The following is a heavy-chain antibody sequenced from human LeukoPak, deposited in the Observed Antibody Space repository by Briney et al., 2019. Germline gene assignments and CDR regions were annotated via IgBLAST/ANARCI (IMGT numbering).Heavy chain of an antibody. CDR2: IYTSGGT. D-gene: IGHD3-22*01. V-gene: IGHV4-4*09. J-gene: IGHJ6*03. CDR1: GGSISSYY. Sequence: SETLSLTCTVSGGSISSYYWSWIRQPPGKGLEWIGYIYTSGGTNYNPSLKSRVTISVDTSKNQFSLKLSSVTAAYTAVYYCARHVTYHYDSSGYPDTYYYMDVWGKGTTVTVSS. CDR3: ARHVTYHYDSSGYPDTYYYMDV.